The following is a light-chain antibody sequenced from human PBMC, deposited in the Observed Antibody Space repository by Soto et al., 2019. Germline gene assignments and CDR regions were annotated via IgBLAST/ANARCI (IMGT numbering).Light chain of an antibody. CDR3: QQRSNWPYT. J-gene: IGKJ2*01. CDR1: QSVSSY. V-gene: IGKV3-11*01. Sequence: EIVLTQSPATLSLSPGERATLSCRASQSVSSYLAWYQQKPGQAPRLLIYDASNRATGIPARFSGSGSGTDCTLTISSLEPEEFAVYYCQQRSNWPYTFGQGTKLEIK. CDR2: DAS.